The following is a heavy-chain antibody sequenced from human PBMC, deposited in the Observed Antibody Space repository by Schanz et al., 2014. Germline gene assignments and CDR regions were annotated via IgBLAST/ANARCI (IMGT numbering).Heavy chain of an antibody. Sequence: VQLVESGGGVVQPGGSLRLSCAASGFTFSTYAMTWVRQAPGKGLEWVSSISDSSSYIYYADSVKGRFTISRDNSKNMLYLQMNSLRADDTAVYYCAKKGGDYGSGSYQIIDDWGQGTLVTVSS. CDR1: GFTFSTYA. CDR3: AKKGGDYGSGSYQIIDD. D-gene: IGHD3-10*01. J-gene: IGHJ4*02. CDR2: ISDSSSYI. V-gene: IGHV3-23*04.